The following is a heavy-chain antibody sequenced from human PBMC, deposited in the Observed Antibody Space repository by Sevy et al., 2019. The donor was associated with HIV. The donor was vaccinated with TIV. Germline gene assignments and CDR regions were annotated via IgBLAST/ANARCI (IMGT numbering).Heavy chain of an antibody. CDR1: GFTFSSYA. CDR2: ISGSGGST. J-gene: IGHJ3*02. CDR3: AKRGHRGYYNSSGYFAFDI. D-gene: IGHD3-22*01. V-gene: IGHV3-23*01. Sequence: GGCLRLSCAASGFTFSSYAMSWVRQAPGKGLEWVSAISGSGGSTYYADSVKGRFTISRDNSKNTLYLQMNSLRAEDTAVYYCAKRGHRGYYNSSGYFAFDIWGQGTMVTVSS.